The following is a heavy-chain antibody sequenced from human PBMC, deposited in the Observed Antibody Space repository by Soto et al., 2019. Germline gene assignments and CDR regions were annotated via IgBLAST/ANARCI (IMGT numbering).Heavy chain of an antibody. CDR3: ARAGGTTVTGLWHFDS. J-gene: IGHJ4*02. CDR2: IWYDGTQK. CDR1: GFTFNTYI. V-gene: IGHV3-33*01. D-gene: IGHD4-17*01. Sequence: PGGSLRLSCEAPGFTFNTYIMHGVRQPPGKGLEWLAAIWYDGTQKYYADSVKGRFIISRDNSKKTLYLEMNSLRAEDTAVYYCARAGGTTVTGLWHFDSWGQGTLVTVSS.